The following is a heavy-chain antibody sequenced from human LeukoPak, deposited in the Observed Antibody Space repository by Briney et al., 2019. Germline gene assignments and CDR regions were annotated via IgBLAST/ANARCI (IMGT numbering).Heavy chain of an antibody. CDR3: ARLLHPQSTSWFIDY. Sequence: SETLSLTCTVSSGSINTYYWTWIRQAPGKGLEWIGYIYYTGNTNYNPSLKSRVTILVDTSKNQSSLRLTSVTAADTAVYYCARLLHPQSTSWFIDYWGQGALVTVSS. D-gene: IGHD6-13*01. CDR1: SGSINTYY. CDR2: IYYTGNT. V-gene: IGHV4-59*01. J-gene: IGHJ4*02.